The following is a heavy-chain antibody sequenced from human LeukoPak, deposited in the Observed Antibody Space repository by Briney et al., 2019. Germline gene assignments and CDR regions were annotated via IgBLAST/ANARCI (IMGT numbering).Heavy chain of an antibody. J-gene: IGHJ3*02. V-gene: IGHV4-38-2*02. CDR1: GSSISSGYY. D-gene: IGHD3-22*01. CDR3: ARRKYYDSSGYYFGRAFDI. CDR2: IYHSGST. Sequence: SETLSLTCTVSGSSISSGYYWGWIRQPPGKGLEWIGNIYHSGSTYYNPSLKSRVTISVDTSKNQFSLKLSSVTAADTAVYYCARRKYYDSSGYYFGRAFDIWGQGTMVTVSS.